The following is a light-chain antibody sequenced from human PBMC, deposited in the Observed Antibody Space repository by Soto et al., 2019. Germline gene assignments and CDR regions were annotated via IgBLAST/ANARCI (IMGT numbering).Light chain of an antibody. J-gene: IGLJ1*01. CDR2: EGS. Sequence: QSVLTQPASVSGSPGQSITISCTGTSSDVGNYDLVSWYQQHPGKVPKLIVYEGSKRPSGVSSRFSGSNSGNTASLTISGLQVEDEADYYCCSYARTNTLVFGTGTKVTVL. CDR1: SSDVGNYDL. CDR3: CSYARTNTLV. V-gene: IGLV2-23*01.